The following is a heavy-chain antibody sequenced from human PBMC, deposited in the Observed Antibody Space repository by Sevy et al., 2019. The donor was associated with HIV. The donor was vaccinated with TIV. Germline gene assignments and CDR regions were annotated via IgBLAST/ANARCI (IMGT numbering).Heavy chain of an antibody. CDR3: ARDCSSTSCQNFDY. CDR2: INPNSGGT. D-gene: IGHD2-2*01. J-gene: IGHJ4*02. Sequence: ASVKVSCKASGYTFTGYYMHWVRQAPGQGLEWMGWINPNSGGTNYAQKFQGRVTMTRDTSISTAYMELSRLRSYDTAVYYCARDCSSTSCQNFDYWGQGTLVTVSS. V-gene: IGHV1-2*02. CDR1: GYTFTGYY.